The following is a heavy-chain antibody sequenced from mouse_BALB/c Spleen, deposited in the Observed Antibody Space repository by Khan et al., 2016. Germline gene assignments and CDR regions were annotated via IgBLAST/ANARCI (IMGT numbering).Heavy chain of an antibody. CDR1: GYSITSDYA. CDR2: ISYSGST. D-gene: IGHD1-1*01. V-gene: IGHV3-2*02. Sequence: EVQLQESGPGLVKPSQSLSLTCTVTGYSITSDYAWNWIRQFPGNKLEWMGYISYSGSTSYNPSLKSRIFITRDTSKNQFFLQLNSVTTEDTATYYCARWVLRGFAYWGQGTLVTVSA. J-gene: IGHJ3*01. CDR3: ARWVLRGFAY.